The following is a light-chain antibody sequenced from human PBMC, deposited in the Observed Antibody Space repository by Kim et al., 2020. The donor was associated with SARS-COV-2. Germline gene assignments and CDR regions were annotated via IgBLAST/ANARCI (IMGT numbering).Light chain of an antibody. CDR3: QAWDSSVV. Sequence: SECPGKSAGSTFVRDKLGEMYAWWYQQKPGQAPVLVIYQDSKRPSGIPGRFSGSNSGNTATLTISGTQAMDGADYYCQAWDSSVVFGGGTKLTVL. V-gene: IGLV3-1*01. J-gene: IGLJ2*01. CDR2: QDS. CDR1: KLGEMY.